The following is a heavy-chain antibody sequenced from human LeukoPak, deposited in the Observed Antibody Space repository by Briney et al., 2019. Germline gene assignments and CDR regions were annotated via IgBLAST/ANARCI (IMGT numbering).Heavy chain of an antibody. D-gene: IGHD6-19*01. CDR3: ARSVAGYFDY. CDR1: GGSISSYY. J-gene: IGHJ4*02. V-gene: IGHV4-59*08. CDR2: IYYSGST. Sequence: SETLSLTCTVSGGSISSYYWSWIRQPPGKGLEWIGYIYYSGSTNYNPSLTSRVTISIDTSKNQFSLKLSSVTAADTAVYYCARSVAGYFDYWGQGTLVTVSS.